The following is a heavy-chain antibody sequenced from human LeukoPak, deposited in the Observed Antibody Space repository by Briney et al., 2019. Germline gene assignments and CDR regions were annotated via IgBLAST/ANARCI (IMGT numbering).Heavy chain of an antibody. J-gene: IGHJ4*02. V-gene: IGHV3-23*01. D-gene: IGHD3-10*01. CDR1: GFTLSSYA. Sequence: GGSLRLSCAASGFTLSSYAMSWVRQAPGKGLEWVSAISGSGGSTYYADSVKGRFTISRDNSKNTLYLQMNSLRAEDTAVYYCARHAIMVRGVPAFDYWGQGTLVTVSS. CDR3: ARHAIMVRGVPAFDY. CDR2: ISGSGGST.